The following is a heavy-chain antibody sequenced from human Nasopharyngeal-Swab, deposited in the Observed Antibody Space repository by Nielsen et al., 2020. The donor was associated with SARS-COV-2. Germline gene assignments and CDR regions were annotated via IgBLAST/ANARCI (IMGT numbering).Heavy chain of an antibody. J-gene: IGHJ3*02. V-gene: IGHV3-30-3*01. CDR2: ISYDGSNK. CDR3: ARGKYYDILTGYADAFDI. D-gene: IGHD3-9*01. CDR1: GFTFSSYA. Sequence: GESLKISCVASGFTFSSYAMHWVRQAPGKGLEWVAVISYDGSNKYYADSVKGRFTISRDNSKNTLYLQMNSLRAEDTAVYYCARGKYYDILTGYADAFDIWGQGTMVTVSS.